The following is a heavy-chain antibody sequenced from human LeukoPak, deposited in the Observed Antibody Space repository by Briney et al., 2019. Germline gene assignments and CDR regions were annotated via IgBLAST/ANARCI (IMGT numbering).Heavy chain of an antibody. CDR2: VSDSGYTT. Sequence: QPGGSLRLSCVASGFTFSSDTMTWVRQAPGGALEWVSSVSDSGYTTSYADSVKGRFSISRDNSQDTVYLQMYSLRAEDTATYYCAKGSSGDYYHWGQGTLVTVSS. J-gene: IGHJ1*01. CDR3: AKGSSGDYYH. D-gene: IGHD3-10*01. CDR1: GFTFSSDT. V-gene: IGHV3-23*01.